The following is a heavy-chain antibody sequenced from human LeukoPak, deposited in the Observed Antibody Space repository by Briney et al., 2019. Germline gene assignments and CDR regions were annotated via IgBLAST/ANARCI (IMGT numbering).Heavy chain of an antibody. D-gene: IGHD1-26*01. CDR2: IYSGGST. V-gene: IGHV3-66*01. CDR1: GFTVSSNY. J-gene: IGHJ4*02. Sequence: GGSLRLSCAASGFTVSSNYMGWVRQAPGKGLEWVSVIYSGGSTYYADSVKGRFTISRDNSKNTLYLQMNSLRAEDTAVYYCARDGIVGASLDYWGQGTLVTVSS. CDR3: ARDGIVGASLDY.